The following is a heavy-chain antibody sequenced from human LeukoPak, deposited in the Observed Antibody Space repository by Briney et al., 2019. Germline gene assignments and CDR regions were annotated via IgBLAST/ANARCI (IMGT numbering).Heavy chain of an antibody. D-gene: IGHD1-26*01. J-gene: IGHJ3*02. CDR2: IYPGDSDV. Sequence: GESLKISCQGSGYTFGGYWIVWVRQKPGKGLEWMGIIYPGDSDVRYNPAFQGQVTISADKSISTAYLQWSSLKASDTAMYYCARNQYSGTFYNAFDIWGQGTMVTVS. CDR3: ARNQYSGTFYNAFDI. V-gene: IGHV5-51*01. CDR1: GYTFGGYW.